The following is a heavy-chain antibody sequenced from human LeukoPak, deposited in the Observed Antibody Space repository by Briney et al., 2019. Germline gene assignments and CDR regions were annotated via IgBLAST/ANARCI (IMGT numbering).Heavy chain of an antibody. D-gene: IGHD1-26*01. J-gene: IGHJ4*02. V-gene: IGHV3-7*01. CDR3: ARARGIGWDSYFDY. CDR2: IKQDGSEK. Sequence: GGSLRLSCAASGFTFSSYWMSWVRQAPGKGLEWVANIKQDGSEKYYVDSVKGRFTISRDNAKNSLYLQMNSLRAEDTAVYYCARARGIGWDSYFDYWGQGTLVTVSS. CDR1: GFTFSSYW.